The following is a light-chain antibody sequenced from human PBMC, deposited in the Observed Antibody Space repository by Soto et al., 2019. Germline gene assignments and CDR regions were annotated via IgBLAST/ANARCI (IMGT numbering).Light chain of an antibody. V-gene: IGKV1-5*03. CDR2: TQS. CDR1: ESISSW. J-gene: IGKJ2*01. Sequence: IQRPQSHTTLSASVGDSVTITYRASESISSWFAWYHQKPGKAPKLLIYTQSSLESGVPSRFSGSGSGTEFTLTFSSLQTDYFATYYCRSRYTFGQGTKLQLK. CDR3: RSRYT.